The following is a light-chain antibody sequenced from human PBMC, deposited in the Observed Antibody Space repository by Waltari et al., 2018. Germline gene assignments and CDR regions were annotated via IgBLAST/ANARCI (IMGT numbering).Light chain of an antibody. CDR2: DVS. Sequence: QSALTQPRSVSGSPGQSVTISCSGTSSDDGGYYYLSWYQQHPGKAPKLMIYDVSKRPSGVPDRFSGSKSGNTASLTISGLQAEDEADYYCCSYAGSYMVFGGGTKLTVL. J-gene: IGLJ3*02. CDR3: CSYAGSYMV. V-gene: IGLV2-11*01. CDR1: SSDDGGYYY.